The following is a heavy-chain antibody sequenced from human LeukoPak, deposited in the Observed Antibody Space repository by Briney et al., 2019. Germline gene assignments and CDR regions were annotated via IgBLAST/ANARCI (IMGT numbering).Heavy chain of an antibody. Sequence: PGGSLRLSCATSGFTFTTFWMHWVRQAPGKGLVWVSRINHDGLSANYADSVKGRFTISRDNSKNTLYLQMNSLRAEDTAIYYCAKNGDRGAYCSGGSCYPYFYYYMDVWGKGTTVTISS. CDR3: AKNGDRGAYCSGGSCYPYFYYYMDV. V-gene: IGHV3-74*01. CDR1: GFTFTTFW. CDR2: INHDGLSA. J-gene: IGHJ6*03. D-gene: IGHD2-15*01.